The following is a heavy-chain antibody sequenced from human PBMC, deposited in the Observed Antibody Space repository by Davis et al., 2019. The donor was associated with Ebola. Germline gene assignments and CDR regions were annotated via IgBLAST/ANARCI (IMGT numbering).Heavy chain of an antibody. J-gene: IGHJ6*02. V-gene: IGHV3-30*18. D-gene: IGHD6-19*01. CDR2: ISYDGSNK. CDR3: AKELYSSGWGYYGMDV. CDR1: GFTLSSYG. Sequence: GESLKISCAASGFTLSSYGMHWVRQAPGKGLEWVAVISYDGSNKYYADSVKGRFTISRDNSKNTLYLQMNSLRAEDTAVYYCAKELYSSGWGYYGMDVWGQGTTVTVSS.